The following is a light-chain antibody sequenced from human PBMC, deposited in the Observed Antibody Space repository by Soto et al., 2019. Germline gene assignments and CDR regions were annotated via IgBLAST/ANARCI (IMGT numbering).Light chain of an antibody. CDR1: SSDVGAYNF. Sequence: SALAQPASFSWSPGQSITISCTLTSSDVGAYNFVSWHQQHPGKAPKLMIYNVYDRPSGISYRFSGSKSGNTASLTISGLQGEDEADYYCSAYTVSRTYVFGTGTKVTVL. J-gene: IGLJ1*01. CDR2: NVY. V-gene: IGLV2-14*03. CDR3: SAYTVSRTYV.